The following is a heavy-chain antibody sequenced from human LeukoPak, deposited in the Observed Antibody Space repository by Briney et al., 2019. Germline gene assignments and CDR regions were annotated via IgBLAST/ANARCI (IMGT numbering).Heavy chain of an antibody. D-gene: IGHD5-12*01. V-gene: IGHV3-48*03. CDR1: GFTFSSYE. Sequence: GGSLRLSCAASGFTFSSYEMNWVRQAPGKGLEWISHISSSGTTIYYADSVKGRFTISRDNAKNSLYLQMNSQRAEDTAVYYCARDEDYSGYDFRADAFDIWGQGTMVTVSS. CDR2: ISSSGTTI. J-gene: IGHJ3*02. CDR3: ARDEDYSGYDFRADAFDI.